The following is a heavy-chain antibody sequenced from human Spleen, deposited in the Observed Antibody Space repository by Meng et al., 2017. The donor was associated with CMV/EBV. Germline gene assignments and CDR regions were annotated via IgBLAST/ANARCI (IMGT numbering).Heavy chain of an antibody. Sequence: YLVIRYDIDCVRQAAGQGLEWIAWISAYNGKPNYAQKFQERVTMTTDTSTSTAHMELRNLRSDDTAVYYCARDSLPAVVTPYSGFDYWGQGSLVTVSS. CDR2: ISAYNGKP. V-gene: IGHV1-18*01. J-gene: IGHJ4*02. CDR3: ARDSLPAVVTPYSGFDY. D-gene: IGHD4-23*01. CDR1: YLVIRYD.